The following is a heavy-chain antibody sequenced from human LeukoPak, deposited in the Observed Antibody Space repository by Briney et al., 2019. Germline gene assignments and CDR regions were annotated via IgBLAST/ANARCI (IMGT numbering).Heavy chain of an antibody. CDR3: ARVGVTTLNAFDI. CDR1: DGSFRGNY. V-gene: IGHV4-34*01. D-gene: IGHD4-17*01. CDR2: INHSGST. Sequence: SETLSLTCAVYDGSFRGNYWSWIRQPPGKGLEWIGEINHSGSTNYNPSLKSRVTISVDTSKNQFSLKLSSVTAADTAVYYCARVGVTTLNAFDIWGQGTMVTVSS. J-gene: IGHJ3*02.